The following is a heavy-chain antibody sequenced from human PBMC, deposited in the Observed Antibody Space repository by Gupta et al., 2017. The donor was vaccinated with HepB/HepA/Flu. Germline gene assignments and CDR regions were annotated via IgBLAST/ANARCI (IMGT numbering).Heavy chain of an antibody. CDR1: GFTFSDYY. D-gene: IGHD6-19*01. Sequence: QVQLVESGGGLVKPGGSLRLSCAASGFTFSDYYMSWIRQAPGKGLEWVSYISSSGSTIDYADAVKGRLTISRDNAKKSRYLQMKSVRAEDTAVYYCARGVGSGWYQDYGGQGTLVTVSS. CDR3: ARGVGSGWYQDY. V-gene: IGHV3-11*01. CDR2: ISSSGSTI. J-gene: IGHJ4*02.